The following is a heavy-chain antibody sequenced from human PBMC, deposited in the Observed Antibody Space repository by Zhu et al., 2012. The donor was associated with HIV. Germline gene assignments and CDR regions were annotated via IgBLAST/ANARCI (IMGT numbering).Heavy chain of an antibody. CDR3: ASSGGHYYDSSGYYIYPGWFDP. D-gene: IGHD3-22*01. V-gene: IGHV4-30-2*01. Sequence: QVQLQESGSGLVKPSQTLSLTCAVSGASISSGGYSWSWIRQPPGKGLEWIGYIYHSGTTYYYPSLKGRVTISVDRSKNQFFLKLNSVTAADTAVYYCASSGGHYYDSSGYYIYPGWFDPGAREPWSPSPQ. CDR2: IYHSGTT. J-gene: IGHJ5*02. CDR1: GASISSGGYS.